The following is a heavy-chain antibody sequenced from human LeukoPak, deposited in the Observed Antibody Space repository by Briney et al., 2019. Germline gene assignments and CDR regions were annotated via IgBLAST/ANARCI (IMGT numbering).Heavy chain of an antibody. J-gene: IGHJ5*02. D-gene: IGHD4-11*01. Sequence: PSETLSLTCAVHGGPLSGYYWSWIRQPPGKGLEWIGEINLGGSSNYNPSLKNRVTMSVDTSKNQFSLKVKSVTAADTAVYYCARVPVTANWFDPWGQGTLVTVS. CDR3: ARVPVTANWFDP. V-gene: IGHV4-34*01. CDR1: GGPLSGYY. CDR2: INLGGSS.